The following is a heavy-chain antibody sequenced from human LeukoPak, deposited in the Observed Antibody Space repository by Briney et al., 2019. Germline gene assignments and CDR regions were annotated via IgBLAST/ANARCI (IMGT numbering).Heavy chain of an antibody. V-gene: IGHV1-18*01. CDR1: GYTFTSYG. J-gene: IGHJ4*02. D-gene: IGHD2-8*01. Sequence: ASVKVSCKASGYTFTSYGISWVRQTPGQGIEWMGWVSAYNGNTNYAQKLQGRVTMTTDTSTSTAYMELRSLRSDDTAVYYCARDEGGYCTNGVCLPRNYWGQGTLVTVSS. CDR3: ARDEGGYCTNGVCLPRNY. CDR2: VSAYNGNT.